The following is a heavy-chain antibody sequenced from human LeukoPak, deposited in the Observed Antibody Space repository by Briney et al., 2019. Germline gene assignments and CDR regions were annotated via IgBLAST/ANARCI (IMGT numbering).Heavy chain of an antibody. J-gene: IGHJ5*02. CDR3: AREVPAAT. Sequence: GGSLRLSCAASGFTFSSYAMHWVRQAPGKGLEWVAVISYDGSNKYYADSVKGRFTISRDNAKNSLYLQMNSLRAEDTAVYYCAREVPAATWGQGTLVTVSS. CDR1: GFTFSSYA. V-gene: IGHV3-30-3*01. CDR2: ISYDGSNK. D-gene: IGHD2-2*01.